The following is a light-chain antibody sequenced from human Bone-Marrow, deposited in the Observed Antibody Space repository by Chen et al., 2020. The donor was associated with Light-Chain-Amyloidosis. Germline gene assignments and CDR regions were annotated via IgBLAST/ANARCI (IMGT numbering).Light chain of an antibody. CDR2: DNS. Sequence: SYVLTQPSSVSVAPGQTATIACGGNNIGYTSVHWYQQTPGQAPLLVVYDNSDRPSGIPERLSGSKSGNTATLAISRVETGDEADYYWRVWDSGRGRPMFGGGTKLTVL. CDR3: RVWDSGRGRPM. CDR1: NIGYTS. J-gene: IGLJ3*02. V-gene: IGLV3-21*02.